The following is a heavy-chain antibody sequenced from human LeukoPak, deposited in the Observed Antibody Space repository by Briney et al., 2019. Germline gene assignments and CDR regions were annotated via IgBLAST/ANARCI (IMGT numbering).Heavy chain of an antibody. CDR2: INRDGSQK. J-gene: IGHJ4*02. CDR3: ARALTAAACY. D-gene: IGHD6-13*01. V-gene: IGHV3-7*01. CDR1: GFTFSTYW. Sequence: GGSLRLSCAASGFTFSTYWMNWVRQAPGKGLEWVANINRDGSQKYYVDSVKGRFTISRDNAKNSLFLQMNSLRDEDTAVYYCARALTAAACYWGQGTLVTVSS.